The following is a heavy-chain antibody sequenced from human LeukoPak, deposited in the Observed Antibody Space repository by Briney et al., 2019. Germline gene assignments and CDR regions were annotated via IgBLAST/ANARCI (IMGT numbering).Heavy chain of an antibody. CDR3: ARVYYDFWSGRSNWFDP. CDR2: IYTSGST. CDR1: SYSISSGYY. J-gene: IGHJ5*02. D-gene: IGHD3-3*01. V-gene: IGHV4-38-2*02. Sequence: PSETLSLTCTVSSYSISSGYYWGWIRQPPGKGLEWIGRIYTSGSTNYNPSLKSRVTISVDTSKNQFSLKLSSVTAADTAVYYCARVYYDFWSGRSNWFDPWGQGTLVTVSS.